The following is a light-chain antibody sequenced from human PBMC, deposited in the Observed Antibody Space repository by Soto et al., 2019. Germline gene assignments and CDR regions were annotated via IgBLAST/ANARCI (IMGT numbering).Light chain of an antibody. Sequence: ALAQPASVSGSPGQSITISCTGTSNDVGSYDLVSCYLQHPSKAPKLIVYACNKRPSGVSDSFSDSKSGNTASLTISGLQAEDVADYYCCTYAGAASYVFGAGSKVTVL. J-gene: IGLJ1*01. CDR2: ACN. CDR3: CTYAGAASYV. V-gene: IGLV2-23*01. CDR1: SNDVGSYDL.